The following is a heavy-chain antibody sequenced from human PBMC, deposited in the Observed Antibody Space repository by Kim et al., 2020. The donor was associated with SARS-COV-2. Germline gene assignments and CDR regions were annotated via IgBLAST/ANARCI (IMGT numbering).Heavy chain of an antibody. CDR3: ARDAAAGLYNLFDP. V-gene: IGHV3-11*01. Sequence: DSMQGRFTISRDTAKHTLYLQLNSLRAEDTAEYYCARDAAAGLYNLFDPWGQRTLVTVSS. D-gene: IGHD6-13*01. J-gene: IGHJ5*02.